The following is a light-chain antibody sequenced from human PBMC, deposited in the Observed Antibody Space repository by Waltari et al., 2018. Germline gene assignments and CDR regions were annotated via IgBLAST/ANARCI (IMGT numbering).Light chain of an antibody. CDR1: QSVSSY. V-gene: IGKV3-11*01. J-gene: IGKJ1*01. CDR2: SAS. CDR3: QQRSNRPRT. Sequence: EIVLTQSPATLSLSPGERATLSCRASQSVSSYLAWYQQMPGQAPRLLIHSASNRATGIPARFSGSGSGTDFTLTISSLEAEDFAVYYCQQRSNRPRTFGQGTKVEIK.